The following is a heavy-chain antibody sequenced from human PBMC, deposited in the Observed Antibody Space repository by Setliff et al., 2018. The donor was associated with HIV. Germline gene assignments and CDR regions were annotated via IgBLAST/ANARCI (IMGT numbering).Heavy chain of an antibody. D-gene: IGHD3-22*01. CDR2: INHSGST. V-gene: IGHV4-38-2*01. Sequence: PSETLSLTCAVSGYSISSGCYWGWIRQPPGKGLEWIGEINHSGSTNYNPSLKSRVTISVDTSKNQFSLKLSSVTAADTAVYYCARAADYHDSSGYWAPPRYFDYWGQGTLVTVSS. CDR3: ARAADYHDSSGYWAPPRYFDY. J-gene: IGHJ4*02. CDR1: GYSISSGCY.